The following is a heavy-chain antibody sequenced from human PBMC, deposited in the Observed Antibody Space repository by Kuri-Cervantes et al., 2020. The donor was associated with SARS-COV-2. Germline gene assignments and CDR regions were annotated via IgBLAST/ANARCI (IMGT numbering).Heavy chain of an antibody. Sequence: LSLTCAASGFTFSDYYMSWIRQAPGKGLEWVSYISSSGSTLYYADSVKGRFTISRDNAKNSLYLQMNSLRAEDTAVYYCAKVVSYRYYYYMDVWGKGTTVTVSS. J-gene: IGHJ6*03. CDR3: AKVVSYRYYYYMDV. D-gene: IGHD1-26*01. CDR2: ISSSGSTL. V-gene: IGHV3-11*04. CDR1: GFTFSDYY.